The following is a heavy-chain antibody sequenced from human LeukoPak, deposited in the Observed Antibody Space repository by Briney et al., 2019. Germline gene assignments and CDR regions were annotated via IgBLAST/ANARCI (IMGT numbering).Heavy chain of an antibody. V-gene: IGHV4-59*01. D-gene: IGHD2-2*01. CDR1: GGSISSYY. CDR3: AGERWTAQYQLLSYWYFDL. Sequence: SETLSLTCSVAGGSISSYYWNWIRQPPGKGLEWIGYIYYSGSTSYNPSLKSRVTISVDTSKNQFSLKLSSVTAADTAVYYCAGERWTAQYQLLSYWYFDLWGRGTLVTVSS. CDR2: IYYSGST. J-gene: IGHJ2*01.